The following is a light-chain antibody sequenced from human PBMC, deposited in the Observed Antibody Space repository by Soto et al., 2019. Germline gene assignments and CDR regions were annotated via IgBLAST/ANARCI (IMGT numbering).Light chain of an antibody. CDR3: QQYNNWPPEYT. V-gene: IGKV3-15*01. CDR1: QSVSSN. CDR2: GAS. J-gene: IGKJ2*01. Sequence: EIVMTQSPATLSVSPGERATLSCRASQSVSSNLAWYQQKPGQAPRHLIYGASTRATGIPARFSGSGSGTEFTLTISSLQSEDFAVYYCQQYNNWPPEYTFGQGTKLEIK.